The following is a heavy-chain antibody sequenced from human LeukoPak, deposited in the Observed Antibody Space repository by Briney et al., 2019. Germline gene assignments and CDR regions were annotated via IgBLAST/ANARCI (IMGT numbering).Heavy chain of an antibody. Sequence: PGGSLRLSCAASGFTFSSYSMYWVRQAPGKGLEWVSSISSSSSYIYYADSVKGRFAISRDNAKNSLYLQMNSLRAEDTAVYYCARERRTTVTTDAFDIWGQGTMVTVSS. CDR2: ISSSSSYI. V-gene: IGHV3-21*01. CDR1: GFTFSSYS. J-gene: IGHJ3*02. D-gene: IGHD4-17*01. CDR3: ARERRTTVTTDAFDI.